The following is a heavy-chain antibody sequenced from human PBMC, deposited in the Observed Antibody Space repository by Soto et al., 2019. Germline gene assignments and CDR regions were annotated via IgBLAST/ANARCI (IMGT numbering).Heavy chain of an antibody. D-gene: IGHD1-26*01. V-gene: IGHV4-34*01. CDR3: ARLVGNSWLDH. CDR2: INHSGST. J-gene: IGHJ5*02. CDR1: GGSVSGYY. Sequence: PSETLSLTCAVYGGSVSGYYWSWIRQPPGKGLEWIGEINHSGSTNYNPSLKSRMTINPDASKNQFSLQLNSVTPEDTAMYYCARLVGNSWLDHWGQGMLVTVSS.